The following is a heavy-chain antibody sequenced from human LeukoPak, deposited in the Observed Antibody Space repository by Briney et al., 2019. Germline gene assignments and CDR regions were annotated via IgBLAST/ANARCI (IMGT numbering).Heavy chain of an antibody. V-gene: IGHV3-23*01. CDR3: AKSRYYDILTGYSGDHY. CDR1: GFTFSSYA. CDR2: LRGNGGNT. J-gene: IGHJ4*02. D-gene: IGHD3-9*01. Sequence: GGSLRLSCAASGFTFSSYAMSWVRQAPGKGLEWVSALRGNGGNTYYADSVKGRFTIYRDNSQNTLYLQMNSLRAEDTAVYYCAKSRYYDILTGYSGDHYWGQGTLVTVSS.